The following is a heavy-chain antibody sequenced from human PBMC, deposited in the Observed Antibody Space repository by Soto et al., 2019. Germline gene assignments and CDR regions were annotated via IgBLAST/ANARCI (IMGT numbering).Heavy chain of an antibody. Sequence: GASVKVSCKASGFTFTSSAVQWVRQVRGQRLEWIGWIVVGSGNTNYAQKFQERVTITRDMSTSTAYMELSSLRSEDTAVYYCARVRIVVVPAAMHNWFDPWGQGTLVTVSS. V-gene: IGHV1-58*01. CDR2: IVVGSGNT. CDR1: GFTFTSSA. J-gene: IGHJ5*02. CDR3: ARVRIVVVPAAMHNWFDP. D-gene: IGHD2-2*01.